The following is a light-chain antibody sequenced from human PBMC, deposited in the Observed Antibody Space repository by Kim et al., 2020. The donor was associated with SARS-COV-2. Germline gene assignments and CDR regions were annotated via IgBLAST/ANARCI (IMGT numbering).Light chain of an antibody. Sequence: GQSITISCTGTSSDVGGYNYVSCHQQHPGKAPKLMIYDVSNRPSGVSNRFSGSKSGNTASLTISGLQAEDEADYYCSSYTSSSTYVFGTGTKVTVL. CDR1: SSDVGGYNY. CDR3: SSYTSSSTYV. CDR2: DVS. V-gene: IGLV2-14*03. J-gene: IGLJ1*01.